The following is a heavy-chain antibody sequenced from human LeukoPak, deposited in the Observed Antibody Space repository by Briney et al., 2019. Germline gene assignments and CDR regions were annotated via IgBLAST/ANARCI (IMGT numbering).Heavy chain of an antibody. D-gene: IGHD2-2*01. CDR1: GYSFTSYW. CDR2: IYPGDSDT. V-gene: IGHV5-51*01. J-gene: IGHJ4*02. CDR3: ATLGYCSSTSCYDFDY. Sequence: GESLKFSCKGSGYSFTSYWIGWVRQMLGKGLGWMGIIYPGDSDTRYSPSFQGQVTISADKSISTAYLQWSSLKASDTAMYYCATLGYCSSTSCYDFDYWGQGTLVTVSS.